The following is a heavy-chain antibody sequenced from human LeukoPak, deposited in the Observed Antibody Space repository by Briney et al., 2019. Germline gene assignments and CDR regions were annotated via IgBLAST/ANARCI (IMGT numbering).Heavy chain of an antibody. D-gene: IGHD1-26*01. CDR3: AREASGNYYVFDS. Sequence: GGSLRPSRAASGFSFSNYYMSWIRQAPGKGLEWVSYITNSGSSTHYADAVRGRFTISRDNVKKSVHLHMTSLRAEDTGVYYCAREASGNYYVFDSWGQGTLVTVSS. CDR1: GFSFSNYY. J-gene: IGHJ4*02. CDR2: ITNSGSST. V-gene: IGHV3-11*04.